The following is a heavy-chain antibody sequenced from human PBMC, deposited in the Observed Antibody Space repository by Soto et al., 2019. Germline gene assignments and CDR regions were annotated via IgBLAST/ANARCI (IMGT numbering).Heavy chain of an antibody. CDR1: GGAFTNYS. CDR3: ASWSSWNPLYYHGMDV. J-gene: IGHJ6*02. D-gene: IGHD1-20*01. CDR2: IIPLHDTS. V-gene: IGHV1-69*08. Sequence: SVKVSCKVSGGAFTNYSLNWARHAPGQGLQWLGGIIPLHDTSNYSLKFLGRVTVTADISSSTVYMHLSGLTSDDTATYYCASWSSWNPLYYHGMDVWGQGTTVTVSS.